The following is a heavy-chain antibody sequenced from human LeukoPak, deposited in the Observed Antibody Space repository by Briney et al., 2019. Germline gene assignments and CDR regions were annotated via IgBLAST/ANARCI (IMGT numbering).Heavy chain of an antibody. Sequence: GASVKVSCKASGYTFTSYYMHWVRQAPGQGLEWMGIINPSGDSTSYAQKFQGRVTMTRDTSTSTVYMELNSLRSEDTAVYYCASPGRWLQSPLDYWGQGTLVTVSS. CDR1: GYTFTSYY. CDR2: INPSGDST. V-gene: IGHV1-46*01. J-gene: IGHJ4*02. D-gene: IGHD5-24*01. CDR3: ASPGRWLQSPLDY.